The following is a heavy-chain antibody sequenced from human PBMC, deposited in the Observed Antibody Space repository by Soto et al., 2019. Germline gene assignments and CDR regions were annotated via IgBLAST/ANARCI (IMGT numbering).Heavy chain of an antibody. CDR2: IKDGGST. D-gene: IGHD2-15*01. J-gene: IGHJ4*02. V-gene: IGHV4-34*01. Sequence: QVQLQQWGAGLLKPSETLSLTCGVNGGSFTGDYWSWIGQPPGKGLEWIGEIKDGGSTNYSPSLRSRVTISADTSKKQFSLKVTSVTAADTAVYYCARGQEGVVATHWDQGTLVTVSS. CDR3: ARGQEGVVATH. CDR1: GGSFTGDY.